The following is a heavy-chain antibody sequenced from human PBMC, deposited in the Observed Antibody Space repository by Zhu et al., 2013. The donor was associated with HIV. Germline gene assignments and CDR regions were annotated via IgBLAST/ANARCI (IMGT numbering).Heavy chain of an antibody. Sequence: QVQLVQSGAEVKKPGASVKVSCKGSGYTFSDYAMHWVRQAPGQKLEWMGWINVGNGNSKYSEKFQGRVTITRDTPANIVYMELISLRSEDTAVYYCARERSRGLYYYYGMDVWGQGTTVTVSS. J-gene: IGHJ6*02. CDR2: INVGNGNS. D-gene: IGHD2-15*01. V-gene: IGHV1-3*01. CDR3: ARERSRGLYYYYGMDV. CDR1: GYTFSDYA.